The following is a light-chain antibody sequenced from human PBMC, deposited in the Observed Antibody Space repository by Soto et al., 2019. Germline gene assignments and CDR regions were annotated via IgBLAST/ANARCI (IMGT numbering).Light chain of an antibody. CDR1: EAISTW. CDR3: QHADSFPLIT. Sequence: DIQMTQSPSSVSASVGDRVTITCRSSEAISTWLAWYQQKPGKAPKLLISAASSLQSGVPSRFSGSGSGTDFTLTISSLQPEDFATYYCQHADSFPLITFGQGTRLEIK. J-gene: IGKJ5*01. CDR2: AAS. V-gene: IGKV1-12*01.